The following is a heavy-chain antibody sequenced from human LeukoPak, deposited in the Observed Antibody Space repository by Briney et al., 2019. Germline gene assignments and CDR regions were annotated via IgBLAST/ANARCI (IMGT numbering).Heavy chain of an antibody. J-gene: IGHJ4*02. D-gene: IGHD3-10*01. V-gene: IGHV4-61*08. CDR2: IYYRGGT. CDR3: ATSKLQLFPFDY. Sequence: SETLSLTCTVSGGSISSGGYYWSWIRQHPGKGLEWIGNIYYRGGTNYNPSLKSRLTISVDTSKNQFSLKLSSVTAADTAVYYCATSKLQLFPFDYWGQGTLVTVSS. CDR1: GGSISSGGYY.